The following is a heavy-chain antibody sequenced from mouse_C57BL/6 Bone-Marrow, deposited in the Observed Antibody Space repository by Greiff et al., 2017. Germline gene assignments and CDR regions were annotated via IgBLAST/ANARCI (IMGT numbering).Heavy chain of an antibody. D-gene: IGHD2-3*01. CDR3: TGDGGDY. Sequence: DVKLVASGGGLVQPGGSMKLSCVASGFTFSNYWMNWVRQSPEKGLEWVAQIRLKSDNYATHYAESVKGRFTISRDDSKSSVYLQMNNLRAEDTGIYYCTGDGGDYWGQGTSVTVSS. CDR2: IRLKSDNYAT. J-gene: IGHJ4*01. CDR1: GFTFSNYW. V-gene: IGHV6-3*01.